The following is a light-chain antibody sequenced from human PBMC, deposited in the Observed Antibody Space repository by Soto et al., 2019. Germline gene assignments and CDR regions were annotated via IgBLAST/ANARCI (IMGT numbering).Light chain of an antibody. J-gene: IGKJ5*01. CDR2: DAS. Sequence: EVVMTQSPGTLSVSPGGRATLSCRASRSLTTNLAWYQKKPGQAPRLLIHDASTRATGIPARFSGSGSGTEFTLTISSLQSEDFAVYYCQQYDDFPLTFGQGTRLETK. V-gene: IGKV3-15*01. CDR3: QQYDDFPLT. CDR1: RSLTTN.